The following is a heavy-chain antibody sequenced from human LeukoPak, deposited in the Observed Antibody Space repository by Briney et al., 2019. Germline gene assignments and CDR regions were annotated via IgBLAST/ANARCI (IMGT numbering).Heavy chain of an antibody. J-gene: IGHJ6*02. CDR3: ARDGHYDILTGCTKEPYYYGMDV. CDR1: GYTFTSYG. CDR2: TSAYNGNT. V-gene: IGHV1-18*01. D-gene: IGHD3-9*01. Sequence: ASVKVSCKASGYTFTSYGISWVRQAPGQGLEWMGWTSAYNGNTNYAQKLQGRVTMTTDTSTSTAYMELRSLRSDDTAVYYCARDGHYDILTGCTKEPYYYGMDVWGQGTTVTVSS.